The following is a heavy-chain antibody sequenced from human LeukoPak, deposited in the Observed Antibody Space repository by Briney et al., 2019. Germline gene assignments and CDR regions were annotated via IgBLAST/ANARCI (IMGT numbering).Heavy chain of an antibody. CDR3: ARGDYYDSSAHFDY. J-gene: IGHJ4*02. Sequence: ASVKVSCKASGYTFTSYSISWVRQAPGQGLEWMGWISAYNGNTNYAQKLQGRVTMTTDTSTSTAYMELRSLRSDDTAVYYCARGDYYDSSAHFDYWGQGTLVTVSS. CDR1: GYTFTSYS. D-gene: IGHD3-22*01. V-gene: IGHV1-18*01. CDR2: ISAYNGNT.